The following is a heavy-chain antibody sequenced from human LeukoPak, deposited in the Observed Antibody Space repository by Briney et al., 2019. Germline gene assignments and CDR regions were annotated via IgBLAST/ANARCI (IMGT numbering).Heavy chain of an antibody. CDR1: GGTFSSYA. V-gene: IGHV1-69*04. CDR3: ARELAYCGGDCYPLPNERGYYFDY. D-gene: IGHD2-21*02. J-gene: IGHJ4*02. Sequence: SVKVSCKASGGTFSSYAISWVRQAPGQGLEWMGRIIPILGIANYAQKFQGRVTITADKSTSTAYMELSSLRSEDTAVYYCARELAYCGGDCYPLPNERGYYFDYWGQGTLVTVSS. CDR2: IIPILGIA.